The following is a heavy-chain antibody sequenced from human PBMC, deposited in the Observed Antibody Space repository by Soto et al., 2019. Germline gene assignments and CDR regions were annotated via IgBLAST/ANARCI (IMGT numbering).Heavy chain of an antibody. CDR1: SGSTSPHY. Sequence: SETLSLTCTVSSGSTSPHYWSWIRQSPGKGLEWIAYIYFTGSTNYNPSLKSRVTISIDTSKNQFSLKLTSVTAADTAVYYCARGGSWFDPWGQGTLVTVSS. CDR3: ARGGSWFDP. V-gene: IGHV4-59*11. CDR2: IYFTGST. J-gene: IGHJ5*02.